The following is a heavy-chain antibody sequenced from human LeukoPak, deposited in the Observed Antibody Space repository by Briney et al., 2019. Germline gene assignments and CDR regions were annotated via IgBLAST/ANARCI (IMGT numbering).Heavy chain of an antibody. CDR3: ARRTGDTRFCSRFSCFLPDY. CDR2: ISNGGTE. V-gene: IGHV3-30*01. D-gene: IGHD2-2*01. Sequence: GGSLRLSCAASGFTFSDFGMHWVRQAPGKGLEWVASISNGGTEFYADPVKGRFAISRDTSTNTLSLQMNSLRAEDTAVYFCARRTGDTRFCSRFSCFLPDYWGQGTLVTVSS. J-gene: IGHJ4*02. CDR1: GFTFSDFG.